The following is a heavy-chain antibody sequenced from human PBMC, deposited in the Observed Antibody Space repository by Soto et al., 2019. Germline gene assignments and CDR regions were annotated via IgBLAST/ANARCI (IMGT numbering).Heavy chain of an antibody. V-gene: IGHV1-18*01. J-gene: IGHJ6*02. CDR3: ARETYHYDSSGYFGLDV. D-gene: IGHD3-22*01. Sequence: QVQLVQSGAEVKKPGASVKVSCKASGYSFTSYGISWVRQPPGQGLEWMGWISAYNGNTNYAQKFQARVTMTTDTSTKTAYMELRSLRSDDTAVYYCARETYHYDSSGYFGLDVWGQGTTVTVSS. CDR2: ISAYNGNT. CDR1: GYSFTSYG.